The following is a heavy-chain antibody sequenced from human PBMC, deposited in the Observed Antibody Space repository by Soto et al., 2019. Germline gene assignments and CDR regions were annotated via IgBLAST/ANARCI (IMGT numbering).Heavy chain of an antibody. V-gene: IGHV1-69*13. Sequence: GASVKVSCKASGGTFSSYAISWVRQAPGQGLEWMGGIIPIFGTANYAQKFQGRATITAVESTSTAYMELSSLRSEDTAVYYCARRSRPYYYDSSGYYSTYYYYGMDVWGQGTTVTVSS. D-gene: IGHD3-22*01. CDR1: GGTFSSYA. CDR3: ARRSRPYYYDSSGYYSTYYYYGMDV. J-gene: IGHJ6*02. CDR2: IIPIFGTA.